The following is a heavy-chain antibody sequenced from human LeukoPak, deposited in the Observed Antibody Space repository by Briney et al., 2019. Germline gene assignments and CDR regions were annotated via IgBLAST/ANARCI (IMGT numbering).Heavy chain of an antibody. CDR2: VYYSGST. Sequence: PSETLSLTCSVSGGSISRYYWSWIRQPPGKGLEWIGYVYYSGSTNYNPSLKSRVTMSVDTSKNQFSLKLKSVTAADTAVYYCANRGSIADWYFDLWGRGTLVTVSS. J-gene: IGHJ2*01. D-gene: IGHD6-6*01. V-gene: IGHV4-59*01. CDR1: GGSISRYY. CDR3: ANRGSIADWYFDL.